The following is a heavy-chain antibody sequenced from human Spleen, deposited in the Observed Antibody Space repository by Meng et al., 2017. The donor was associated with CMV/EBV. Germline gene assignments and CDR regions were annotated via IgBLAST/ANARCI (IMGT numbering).Heavy chain of an antibody. CDR3: AKSIVGDRLDY. CDR2: INPNNGGT. D-gene: IGHD1-26*01. J-gene: IGHJ4*02. CDR1: GYTFTDSY. V-gene: IGHV1-2*02. Sequence: ASVKVSCKASGYTFTDSYIHWVRQAPGQGLEWMGWINPNNGGTDYAQKFQGRVTMTRDTSISTAYMELNSLRSDDTAVYYCAKSIVGDRLDYWGQGTLVTVSS.